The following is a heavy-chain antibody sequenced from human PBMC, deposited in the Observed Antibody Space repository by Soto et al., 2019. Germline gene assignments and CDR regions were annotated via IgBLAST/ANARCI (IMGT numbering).Heavy chain of an antibody. Sequence: QVQLVQSGAEVKKPGASVKVSCKASGYTFTSYDINWVRQATGHGLEWMGWMNPNSGNTGYAQKFQGKVTMTRNNSISTGDMELSRLRSEDKAVYYCARGRPRGAPSYYCGMDVWGQGTTVTVSS. D-gene: IGHD1-26*01. CDR1: GYTFTSYD. CDR3: ARGRPRGAPSYYCGMDV. V-gene: IGHV1-8*01. J-gene: IGHJ6*02. CDR2: MNPNSGNT.